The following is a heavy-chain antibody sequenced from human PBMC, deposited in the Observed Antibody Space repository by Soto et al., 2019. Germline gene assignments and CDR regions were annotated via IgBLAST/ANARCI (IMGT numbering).Heavy chain of an antibody. CDR3: ASGHDAYKVRY. D-gene: IGHD1-1*01. CDR2: IYYTGNT. Sequence: QVQLQESGPGPVKPSQTLSLTCTVSGGSISSGGTGSYWTWIRQLPGKGLEWIGYIYYTGNTYYNPSLRSRPTISIGTSENQFSLKLTSVTAADTAVYFWASGHDAYKVRYWGQGTLVTVSS. CDR1: GGSISSGGTGSY. J-gene: IGHJ4*02. V-gene: IGHV4-31*03.